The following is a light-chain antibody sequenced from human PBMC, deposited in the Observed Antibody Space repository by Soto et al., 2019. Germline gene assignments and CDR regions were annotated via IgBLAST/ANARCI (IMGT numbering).Light chain of an antibody. CDR1: QSVSSNY. Sequence: EIVLTQSPGTLSLSLGERATLSCRASQSVSSNYLGWYQKQPHQAPRPIIYATSSRATGIPDRFSGSGSGTDFTLTISRLEPADFAVYYCQQYGNSPTYSFGQGTKLEIK. CDR3: QQYGNSPTYS. J-gene: IGKJ2*03. CDR2: ATS. V-gene: IGKV3-20*01.